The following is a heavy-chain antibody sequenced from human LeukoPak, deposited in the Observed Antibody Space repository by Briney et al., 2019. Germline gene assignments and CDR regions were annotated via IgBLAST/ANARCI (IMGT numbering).Heavy chain of an antibody. V-gene: IGHV3-30-3*01. CDR2: LSYDEIRV. CDR3: AKEGDGSAWSSFDY. Sequence: GRSLRLSCAASGFTFNGYAMHWVRQAPGKGLEWLTVLSYDEIRVHYADSVQGRFTISRDNSKNTLYPQMTSLTDEDTAVYYCAKEGDGSAWSSFDYWGQGTLVTVSS. D-gene: IGHD6-19*01. CDR1: GFTFNGYA. J-gene: IGHJ4*02.